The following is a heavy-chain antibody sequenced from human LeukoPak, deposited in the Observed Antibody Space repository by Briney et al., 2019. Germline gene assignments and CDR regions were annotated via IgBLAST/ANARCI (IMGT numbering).Heavy chain of an antibody. V-gene: IGHV1-8*01. Sequence: APVKVSCKASGYTFTSYEVNWVRQATGQGLEWMGWMNPNSGDTGYAQKFQGRVTMTRDTSISTAYMELSSLRSEDTAVYYCARGLAVAGTGYWGQGTLVTVSS. D-gene: IGHD6-13*01. CDR2: MNPNSGDT. CDR3: ARGLAVAGTGY. J-gene: IGHJ4*02. CDR1: GYTFTSYE.